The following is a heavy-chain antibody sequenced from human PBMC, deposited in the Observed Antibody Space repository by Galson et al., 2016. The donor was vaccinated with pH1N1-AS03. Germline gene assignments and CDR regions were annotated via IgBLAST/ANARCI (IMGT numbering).Heavy chain of an antibody. J-gene: IGHJ4*02. D-gene: IGHD1-1*01. V-gene: IGHV3-7*01. CDR1: GLSISRGA. CDR3: ARWSNNWDWAIDY. CDR2: INKDEDER. Sequence: SLRLSCAVSGLSISRGAMTWVRQAPGKGLEWVATINKDEDERYYMGSVKGRCTISRDNVRNSLYLQMNSLRDEDTGVYFCARWSNNWDWAIDYWGQGTLVTVSS.